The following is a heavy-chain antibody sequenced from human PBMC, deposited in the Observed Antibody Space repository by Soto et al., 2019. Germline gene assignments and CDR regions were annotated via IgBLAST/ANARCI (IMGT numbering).Heavy chain of an antibody. CDR2: ISWNSGSI. CDR1: GFTFDDYA. Sequence: EVQLVESGGGLVQPGRSLSLSCAASGFTFDDYAMHWVRQAPGKGLEWVSGISWNSGSIGYADSVKGRFTISRDNAKNSLYLQMNSLRDEDTALYYCAKDTVATAGYGMDVWGQGTTVTVSS. J-gene: IGHJ6*02. D-gene: IGHD5-12*01. V-gene: IGHV3-9*01. CDR3: AKDTVATAGYGMDV.